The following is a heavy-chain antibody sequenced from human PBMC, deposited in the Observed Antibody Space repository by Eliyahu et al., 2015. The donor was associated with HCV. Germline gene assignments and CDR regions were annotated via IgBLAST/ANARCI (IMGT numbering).Heavy chain of an antibody. J-gene: IGHJ4*02. CDR1: GFTFSSYS. CDR2: ISSSSSYI. CDR3: ARGTWGKNWNYGY. V-gene: IGHV3-21*01. Sequence: EVQLVESGGGLVKPGGSLRLSCAASGFTFSSYSMNWVRQAPGKGLGWVSSISSSSSYIYYADSVKGRFTISRDNAKNSLYLQMNSLRAEDTAVYYCARGTWGKNWNYGYWGQGTLVTVSS. D-gene: IGHD1-7*01.